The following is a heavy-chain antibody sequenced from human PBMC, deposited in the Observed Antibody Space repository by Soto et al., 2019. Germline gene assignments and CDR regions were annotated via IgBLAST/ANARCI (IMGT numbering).Heavy chain of an antibody. CDR2: IYCSGST. J-gene: IGHJ4*02. Sequence: SEILAPTSTSAGGFTSSGDYCGRWARQHPGKGLEWIGYIYCSGSTDYNPPGKSTVTIAVATTTNQFSLNLSSVTAAATSVYYCARRGYSGYENFDSWGQGTLVTVSS. D-gene: IGHD5-12*01. CDR1: GGFTSSGDYC. CDR3: ARRGYSGYENFDS. V-gene: IGHV4-30-4*01.